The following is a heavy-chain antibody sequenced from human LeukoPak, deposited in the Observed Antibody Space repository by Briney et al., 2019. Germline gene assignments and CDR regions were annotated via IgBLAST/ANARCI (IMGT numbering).Heavy chain of an antibody. Sequence: ASVKVSCKASGGTFSSYAISWVRQAPGQGLEWMGGIIPILGTANYAQKFQGRVTITADKSTSTAYMELSSLRSEDTAVYYCARVYRPGGFDYWGQGTLVTVSS. CDR1: GGTFSSYA. D-gene: IGHD1-26*01. CDR3: ARVYRPGGFDY. CDR2: IIPILGTA. V-gene: IGHV1-69*10. J-gene: IGHJ4*02.